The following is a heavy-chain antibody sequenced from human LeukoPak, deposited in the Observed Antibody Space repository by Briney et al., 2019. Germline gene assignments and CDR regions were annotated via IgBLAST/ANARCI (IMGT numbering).Heavy chain of an antibody. Sequence: SETLSLTCTVSGGFITSSNSHWGWIRQPPGKGLEWVGTIYYSGSTYYKSSLKSRVTISVDTSKNQFSLKLSSVTAADTAVYYCARDKRLGLDYWGQGTLVTVSS. CDR3: ARDKRLGLDY. CDR2: IYYSGST. J-gene: IGHJ4*02. V-gene: IGHV4-39*07. D-gene: IGHD6-19*01. CDR1: GGFITSSNSH.